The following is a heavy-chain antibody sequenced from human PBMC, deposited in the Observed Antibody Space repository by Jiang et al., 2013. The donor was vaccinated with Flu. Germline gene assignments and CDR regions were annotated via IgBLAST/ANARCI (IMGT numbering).Heavy chain of an antibody. CDR2: VYYTGST. CDR1: GASVSNNNFH. Sequence: LLKPSETLSLTCTVSGASVSNNNFHWGWIRQPPGKGLEWIGSVYYTGSTNYNPSLKSRVTMSVDTSKNQFSLRLSSVTAADTAFYYCARSYSSGWPLDSWGQGAL. D-gene: IGHD6-19*01. CDR3: ARSYSSGWPLDS. V-gene: IGHV4-39*07. J-gene: IGHJ4*02.